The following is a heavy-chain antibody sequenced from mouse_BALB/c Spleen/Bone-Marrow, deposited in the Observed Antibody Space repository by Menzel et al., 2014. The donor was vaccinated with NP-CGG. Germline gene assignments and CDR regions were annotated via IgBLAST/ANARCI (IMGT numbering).Heavy chain of an antibody. CDR2: IDPSDSYT. Sequence: VQLQQSGAELVKPGASVKMSCKASGYTFTSYWMHWVKQRPGQGLEWIGVIDPSDSYTSYNQKFKGKATLTVDTSSSTAYMQLSSLTSEDSAVYYCTRGDYVWYLHVWPASTPVPVSS. J-gene: IGHJ1*01. CDR1: GYTFTSYW. CDR3: TRGDYVWYLHV. V-gene: IGHV1S127*01. D-gene: IGHD2-4*01.